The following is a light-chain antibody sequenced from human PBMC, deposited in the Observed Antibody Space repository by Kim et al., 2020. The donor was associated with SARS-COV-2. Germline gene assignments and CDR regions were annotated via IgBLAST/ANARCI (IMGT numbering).Light chain of an antibody. CDR2: KAS. CDR3: QHYFTYPYN. Sequence: SVCLGDRVTITCRARQSIGRWLAWFQQRPGKAPKLLIYKASGLESGAPSRFSGSGSETEFTLTISSLQPDDIATYYCQHYFTYPYNFGQGTKLEI. CDR1: QSIGRW. V-gene: IGKV1-5*03. J-gene: IGKJ2*01.